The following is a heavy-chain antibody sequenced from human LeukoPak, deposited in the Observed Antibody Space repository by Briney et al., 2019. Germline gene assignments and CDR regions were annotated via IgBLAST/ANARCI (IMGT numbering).Heavy chain of an antibody. J-gene: IGHJ4*02. CDR3: ARAGSGSFHYFDY. CDR1: GGSISSYY. Sequence: PSETLSLTCTVSGGSISSYYWSWIRQPPGKGLKWIGYIYYSGSTNYNPSLKSRVTISVDTSKNQFSLKLSSVTAADTAVYYCARAGSGSFHYFDYWGQGTLVTVSS. CDR2: IYYSGST. D-gene: IGHD3-10*01. V-gene: IGHV4-59*08.